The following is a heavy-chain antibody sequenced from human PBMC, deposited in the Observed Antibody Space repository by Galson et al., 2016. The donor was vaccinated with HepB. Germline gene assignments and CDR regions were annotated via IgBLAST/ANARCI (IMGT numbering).Heavy chain of an antibody. V-gene: IGHV3-23*01. CDR2: ISGSGGST. Sequence: SLRLSCAASGFTFRSNAMNWVRQAPGKGLEWISGISGSGGSTYYADSVKGRFTISRDNSKNTLYLQMSSLRAEDSAVYFCARASYGMDVWGQGTTVTVSS. J-gene: IGHJ6*02. D-gene: IGHD2-21*01. CDR3: ARASYGMDV. CDR1: GFTFRSNA.